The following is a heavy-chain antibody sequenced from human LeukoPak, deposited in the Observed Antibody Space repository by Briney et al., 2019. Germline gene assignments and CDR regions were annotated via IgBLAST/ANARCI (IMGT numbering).Heavy chain of an antibody. V-gene: IGHV4-59*01. D-gene: IGHD2-15*01. CDR2: IYYSGST. CDR1: GGSISSYY. CDR3: ARVRDLGCSGGSCYDNYYYGMDV. J-gene: IGHJ6*04. Sequence: PSETLSLTCTVSGGSISSYYWSWIRQPPGKGLEWIGYIYYSGSTNYNPSLKSRVTISVDTSKNQFSLKLSSVTAADMAVYYCARVRDLGCSGGSCYDNYYYGMDVWGKGTTVTVSS.